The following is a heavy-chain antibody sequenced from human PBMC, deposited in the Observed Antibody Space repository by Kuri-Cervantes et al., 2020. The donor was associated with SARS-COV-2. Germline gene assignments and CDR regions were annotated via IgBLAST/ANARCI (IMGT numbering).Heavy chain of an antibody. D-gene: IGHD5/OR15-5a*01. CDR1: GFTFSRYT. CDR2: ISSRSGYI. Sequence: GESLKISCAASGFTFSRYTMNWVRRAPGQGLEWVSSISSRSGYIYYSGSIKGRFTISRDNAKNSLYLQMNSLRPEDTAVYYCAREDGVYDSGERAIIHFDYWGQGALVTVSS. V-gene: IGHV3-21*01. CDR3: AREDGVYDSGERAIIHFDY. J-gene: IGHJ4*02.